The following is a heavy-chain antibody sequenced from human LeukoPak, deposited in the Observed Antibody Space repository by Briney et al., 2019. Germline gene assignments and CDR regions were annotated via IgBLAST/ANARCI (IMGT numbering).Heavy chain of an antibody. CDR2: VYWNDDN. CDR3: THSSGWTTDF. J-gene: IGHJ4*02. D-gene: IGHD6-19*01. CDR1: GFSLSDTAVG. Sequence: SAPTLVNPTQTLTLTCTFSGFSLSDTAVGVHWIRRPPGNALESLALVYWNDDNKYSPSLRSRPTVTKDSSKNQVVLTMTNMDPVDTATYYCTHSSGWTTDFWGQGILVTVSS. V-gene: IGHV2-5*01.